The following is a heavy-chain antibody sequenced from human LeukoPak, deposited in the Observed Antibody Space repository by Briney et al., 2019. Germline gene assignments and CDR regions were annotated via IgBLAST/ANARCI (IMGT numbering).Heavy chain of an antibody. CDR2: MNPNSGNT. V-gene: IGHV1-8*01. J-gene: IGHJ5*02. Sequence: ASVKVSCKASGYTFTSYDINWVRQATGQGLEWMGWMNPNSGNTGYAQKFQGRVTMTRNTSISTAYMELSSLRSEDTAVYYCARGSIAARPWEPAPTHSSVLNWFDPWGQGTLVTVSS. CDR3: ARGSIAARPWEPAPTHSSVLNWFDP. CDR1: GYTFTSYD. D-gene: IGHD6-6*01.